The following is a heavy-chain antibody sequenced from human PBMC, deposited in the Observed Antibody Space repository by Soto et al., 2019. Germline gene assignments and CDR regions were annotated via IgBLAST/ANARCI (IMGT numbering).Heavy chain of an antibody. Sequence: QVQLQQWGAGLLKPSETLSLTCAVYGGAFSGYYWSRIRQPPGKGLEWIGEINHSGSTNYNPSLKSRVTISVDTSKNQSSLKLSSVTAADTAVYYCARGRYYDSSGYPPLYGMDVWGQGTTVTVSS. J-gene: IGHJ6*02. CDR2: INHSGST. CDR1: GGAFSGYY. CDR3: ARGRYYDSSGYPPLYGMDV. D-gene: IGHD3-22*01. V-gene: IGHV4-34*01.